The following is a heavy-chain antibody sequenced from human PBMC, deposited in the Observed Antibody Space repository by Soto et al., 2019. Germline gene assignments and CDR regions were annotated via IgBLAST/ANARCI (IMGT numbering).Heavy chain of an antibody. CDR1: GFTFSSYA. CDR3: ARGPYSDSSEWFDP. D-gene: IGHD6-6*01. Sequence: EVQLLESGGGLVQPGGSLRLSCAASGFTFSSYAMSWVRQAPGKGLEWVSAISGSGGSTYYADSVKGRFTISRDNSKNTLSLQMNRLRAEDTGLYYCARGPYSDSSEWFDPWGQGTLVTVSS. J-gene: IGHJ5*02. CDR2: ISGSGGST. V-gene: IGHV3-23*01.